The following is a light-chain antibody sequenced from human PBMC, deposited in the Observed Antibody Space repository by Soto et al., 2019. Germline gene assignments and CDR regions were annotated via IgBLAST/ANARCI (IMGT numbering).Light chain of an antibody. CDR2: DDS. CDR1: NIGSKS. Sequence: SYELTQPPSVSVAPGQTARITCGGNNIGSKSVHWYQQKPGLAPVLVVYDDSDRPSGIPERFSGSNSGNTATLTISRVEAGDEADYYCQVWDSSSDHSYVFGTGTKLTVL. CDR3: QVWDSSSDHSYV. J-gene: IGLJ1*01. V-gene: IGLV3-21*02.